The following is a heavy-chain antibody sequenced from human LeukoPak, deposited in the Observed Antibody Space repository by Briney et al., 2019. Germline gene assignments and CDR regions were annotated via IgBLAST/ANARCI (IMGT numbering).Heavy chain of an antibody. J-gene: IGHJ4*02. D-gene: IGHD3-16*02. CDR2: ISGSGGST. Sequence: GGSLRLSCAASGFTFSSYAMSWVRQAPGKGLEWVSAISGSGGSTYYADSVKGRFTISRDNSKNTLHLQMNSLRAEDTAVYYCAKRGPNYDYIWGSYRSGYWGQGTLVTVSS. V-gene: IGHV3-23*01. CDR1: GFTFSSYA. CDR3: AKRGPNYDYIWGSYRSGY.